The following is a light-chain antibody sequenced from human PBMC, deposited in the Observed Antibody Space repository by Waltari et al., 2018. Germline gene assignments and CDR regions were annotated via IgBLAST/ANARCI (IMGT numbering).Light chain of an antibody. J-gene: IGLJ1*01. CDR2: EGS. CDR1: SSDVGRYTL. CDR3: CSYAAINTYV. Sequence: QSALTQPASLSGSPGQSITIPCTGTSSDVGRYTLVSWNQQPPGSAPKLLIYEGSKRPSGVSSRFSGSRSGNTASLTISGLQADDEGDYYCCSYAAINTYVFGTGTKVSVL. V-gene: IGLV2-23*01.